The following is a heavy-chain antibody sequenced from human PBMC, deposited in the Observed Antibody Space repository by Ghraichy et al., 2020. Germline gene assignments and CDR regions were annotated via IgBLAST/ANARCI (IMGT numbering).Heavy chain of an antibody. CDR1: GFTFSSYD. V-gene: IGHV3-13*01. Sequence: GGSLRLSCAASGFTFSSYDMHWVRQATGKGLEWVSAIGTAGDTYYPGSVKGRFTISRENAKNSLYLQMNSLRAGDTAVYYCARGGYSSRTVGGSGAFDIWGQGTMVTVSS. D-gene: IGHD6-13*01. CDR3: ARGGYSSRTVGGSGAFDI. J-gene: IGHJ3*02. CDR2: IGTAGDT.